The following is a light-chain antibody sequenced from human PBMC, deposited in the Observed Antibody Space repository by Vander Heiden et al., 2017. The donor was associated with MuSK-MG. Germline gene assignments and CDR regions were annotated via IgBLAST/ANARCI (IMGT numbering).Light chain of an antibody. V-gene: IGKV1-39*01. J-gene: IGKJ1*01. Sequence: DIQMTQSPSSLSASVGDRVTITCRASQSISSYFNWYQQKPGKAPKFLIYAASSLQSGVPSRFSGSGSWTDFTLTISRPQPENFATYYCQQSDSSQWTFGQGTKVEIK. CDR3: QQSDSSQWT. CDR1: QSISSY. CDR2: AAS.